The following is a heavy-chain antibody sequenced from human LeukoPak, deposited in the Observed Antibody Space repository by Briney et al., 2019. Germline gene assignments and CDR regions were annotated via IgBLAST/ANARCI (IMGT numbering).Heavy chain of an antibody. J-gene: IGHJ4*02. Sequence: GGSLRLSCAASGFTFSSYAMSWVRQAPGKGLEWVPAISGSGGSTYYADSVKGRFTISRDNSKNTLYLQMNSLRAEDTAVYYCAKGGAIGGWYLDWGQGTLVTVSS. CDR1: GFTFSSYA. CDR3: AKGGAIGGWYLD. D-gene: IGHD6-19*01. V-gene: IGHV3-23*01. CDR2: ISGSGGST.